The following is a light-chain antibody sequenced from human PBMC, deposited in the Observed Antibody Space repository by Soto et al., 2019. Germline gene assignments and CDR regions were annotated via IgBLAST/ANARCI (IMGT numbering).Light chain of an antibody. CDR3: QQYHSSPPWT. V-gene: IGKV3-20*01. J-gene: IGKJ1*01. CDR1: QSVISTY. CDR2: GAS. Sequence: IVLTQSPCTLSLSPGERATLSCRASQSVISTYLAWYQQKPGEAPRILIYGASSRATGIPDRFSGSGSGTDFTLTISRLEPEDFAVYYCQQYHSSPPWTFGQGTKVDIK.